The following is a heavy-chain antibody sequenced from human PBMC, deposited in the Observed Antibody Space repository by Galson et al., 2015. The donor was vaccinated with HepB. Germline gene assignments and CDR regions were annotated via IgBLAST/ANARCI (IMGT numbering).Heavy chain of an antibody. D-gene: IGHD2-2*01. J-gene: IGHJ4*02. CDR2: INHSGSI. CDR1: GGSFSGYS. Sequence: ETLSLTCAVYGGSFSGYSWTWIRQPPGKGLEWIAEINHSGSINYNPSLETRVTISVDTSKNQFSLKVTSLTAADTAVYYCARLPQCTSTNCYYYFDFWSQGTPVTVSS. CDR3: ARLPQCTSTNCYYYFDF. V-gene: IGHV4-34*01.